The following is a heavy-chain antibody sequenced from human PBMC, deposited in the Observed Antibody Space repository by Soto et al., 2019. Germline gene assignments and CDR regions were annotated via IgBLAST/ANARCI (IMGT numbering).Heavy chain of an antibody. CDR1: GFTFSSYA. J-gene: IGHJ5*02. Sequence: QVQLVESGGGVVQPGRSLRLSCAASGFTFSSYAMHWVRQSPGKGLEWVAVISYDGSNKYYADSVKGRFTISRDNSKNTLYLQMNSLRAEDTAVYYCARKYYDFWSGYYAFDPWGQGTLVTVSS. CDR2: ISYDGSNK. D-gene: IGHD3-3*01. CDR3: ARKYYDFWSGYYAFDP. V-gene: IGHV3-30-3*01.